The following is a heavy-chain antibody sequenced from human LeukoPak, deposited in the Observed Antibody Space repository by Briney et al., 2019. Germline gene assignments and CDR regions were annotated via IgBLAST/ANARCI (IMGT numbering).Heavy chain of an antibody. V-gene: IGHV4-61*02. CDR1: GGSISSGSYY. D-gene: IGHD2-8*01. CDR2: IYTSGST. CDR3: ARAPMVYATNEYFQH. J-gene: IGHJ1*01. Sequence: SETLSLTCTVSGGSISSGSYYWSWIRQPAGKGLEWIGRIYTSGSTNYNPSLKSRVTISVDTSKNQFSLKLSSVTAADTAVYYCARAPMVYATNEYFQHWGQGTLVTVSS.